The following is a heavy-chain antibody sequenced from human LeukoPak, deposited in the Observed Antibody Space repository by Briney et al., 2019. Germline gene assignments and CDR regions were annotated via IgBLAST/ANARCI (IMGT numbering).Heavy chain of an antibody. Sequence: GGSLRLSFAASGFTFSSYAMHWVRQAPGKGLEWVAVISYDGSNKYYADSVEGRFTISRDNSKNTLYLQMNSLRAEDTAVYYCARDAYSGYDSHFDYWGQGTLDTVSS. V-gene: IGHV3-30-3*01. D-gene: IGHD5-12*01. CDR1: GFTFSSYA. CDR2: ISYDGSNK. CDR3: ARDAYSGYDSHFDY. J-gene: IGHJ4*02.